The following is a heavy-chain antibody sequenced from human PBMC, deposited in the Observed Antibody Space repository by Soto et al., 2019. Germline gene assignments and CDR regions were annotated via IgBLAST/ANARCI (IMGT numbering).Heavy chain of an antibody. CDR3: ARDLNYGPFDY. CDR2: ISSSSSTI. CDR1: GFTFSSYS. J-gene: IGHJ4*02. D-gene: IGHD4-17*01. Sequence: EVQLVEPGGGLVQPGGSLRLSCAASGFTFSSYSMNWVSQAPGKGLEWVSYISSSSSTIYYADSVKGRFTISRDNAKNSLYLQMNSLRAEDTAVYYCARDLNYGPFDYWGQGTLVTVSS. V-gene: IGHV3-48*01.